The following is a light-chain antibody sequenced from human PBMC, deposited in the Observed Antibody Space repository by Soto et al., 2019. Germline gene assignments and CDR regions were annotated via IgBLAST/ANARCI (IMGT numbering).Light chain of an antibody. J-gene: IGKJ1*01. CDR1: QSVFYTSVNKHY. Sequence: DIVMTQSPDSLAVSLGERATINCKASQSVFYTSVNKHYLAWYQHKEGQPPKLLIYWASTRESGVPDRFSGSGSGTDFTLTIRNLQTEDVAVYFCQQYFATPRTFGQGTKVQLK. CDR2: WAS. CDR3: QQYFATPRT. V-gene: IGKV4-1*01.